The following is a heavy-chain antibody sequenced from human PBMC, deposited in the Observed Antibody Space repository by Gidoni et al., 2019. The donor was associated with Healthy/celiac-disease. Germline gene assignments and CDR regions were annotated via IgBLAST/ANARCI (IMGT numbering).Heavy chain of an antibody. CDR1: GGSFSGYY. J-gene: IGHJ5*02. CDR2: INHSGST. CDR3: ARGGSRRLGRGLFNWFDP. D-gene: IGHD6-13*01. Sequence: QVQLQQWGAGLLKPSETLSPTCAVYGGSFSGYYWSWIRQPPGKGLEWIGEINHSGSTNYNPSLKSRVTISVDTSKNQFSLKLSSVTAADTAVYYCARGGSRRLGRGLFNWFDPWGQGTLVTVSS. V-gene: IGHV4-34*01.